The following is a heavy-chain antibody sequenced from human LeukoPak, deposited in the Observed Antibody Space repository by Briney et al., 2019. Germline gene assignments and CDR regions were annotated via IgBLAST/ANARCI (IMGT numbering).Heavy chain of an antibody. V-gene: IGHV1-8*01. J-gene: IGHJ4*02. CDR3: ATIGKAYIYYFDY. Sequence: ASVKVSCKASGYTFTSYDINWVRQATGQGLEWMGWMNPNSGNTGYAQKFQGRVTMTRNTSISTAYMELSSLRSEDTAVYYCATIGKAYIYYFDYWGQGTLVTVSS. D-gene: IGHD1-1*01. CDR2: MNPNSGNT. CDR1: GYTFTSYD.